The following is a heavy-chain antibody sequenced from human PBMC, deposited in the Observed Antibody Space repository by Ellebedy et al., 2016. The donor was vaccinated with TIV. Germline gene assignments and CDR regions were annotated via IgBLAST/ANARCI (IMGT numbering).Heavy chain of an antibody. CDR2: ISAYNGNT. CDR1: GGTFSSYA. Sequence: ASVKVSCXASGGTFSSYAISWVRQAPGQGLEWMGWISAYNGNTNYAQKLQGRVTMTTDTSTSTAYMELRSLRSDDTAVYYCATGLYSSSLGYWGQGTLVTVSS. D-gene: IGHD6-13*01. CDR3: ATGLYSSSLGY. J-gene: IGHJ4*02. V-gene: IGHV1-18*01.